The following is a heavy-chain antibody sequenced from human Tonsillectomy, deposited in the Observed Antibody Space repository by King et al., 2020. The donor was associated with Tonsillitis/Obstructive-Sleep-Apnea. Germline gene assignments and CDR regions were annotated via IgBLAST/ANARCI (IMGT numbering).Heavy chain of an antibody. V-gene: IGHV1-69*01. CDR1: GGTFSSYA. J-gene: IGHJ4*02. D-gene: IGHD4-11*01. Sequence: VQLVQSGAEVKKPGSSVKVSCKASGGTFSSYAFSWGRQAPGQGLQWMGGIIPILGTSKYATNFQGRVTITADESSSTAYMELSSLRSEDTAVYYCARDVDHSYDYWGQGTLVTVSS. CDR2: IIPILGTS. CDR3: ARDVDHSYDY.